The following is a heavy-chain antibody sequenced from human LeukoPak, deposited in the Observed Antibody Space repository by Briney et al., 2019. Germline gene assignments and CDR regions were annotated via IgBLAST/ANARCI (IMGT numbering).Heavy chain of an antibody. J-gene: IGHJ5*02. Sequence: GGSLRLSCAASGFTFSSYWMSWVRQAPGKGLEWVGNIKQDGSEKYYVDSVKGRFTISRDNAKNSLYLQMNSLRAEDTAVYYCVRDIAVVGFDPWGQGTLVTVSS. D-gene: IGHD2-15*01. CDR1: GFTFSSYW. CDR2: IKQDGSEK. V-gene: IGHV3-7*01. CDR3: VRDIAVVGFDP.